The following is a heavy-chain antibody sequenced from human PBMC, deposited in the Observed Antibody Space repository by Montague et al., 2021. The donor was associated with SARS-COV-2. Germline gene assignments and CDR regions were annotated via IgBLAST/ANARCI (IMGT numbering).Heavy chain of an antibody. Sequence: FLRLSCAASGFTFSSYAMHLVRQAPGKGLEWVAVISYDGSNKYYADSVKGRFTISRDNSKNTLYLQMNSLRAEDTAIYYCAKHMTTGLHAFHIWGQGTMVTVSS. CDR3: AKHMTTGLHAFHI. D-gene: IGHD4-11*01. CDR1: GFTFSSYA. V-gene: IGHV3-30*04. J-gene: IGHJ3*02. CDR2: ISYDGSNK.